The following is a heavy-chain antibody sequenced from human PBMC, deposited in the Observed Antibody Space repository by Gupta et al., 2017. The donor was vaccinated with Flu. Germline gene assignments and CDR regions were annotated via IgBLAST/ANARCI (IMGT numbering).Heavy chain of an antibody. V-gene: IGHV3-23*01. CDR2: ISGSGGST. Sequence: EVQLLESGGGLVQPGGSLRLSGVASGFTFSSDAMSWVRQAPGRGLEWVSAISGSGGSTYYADSVKGRFTISRDNSKNTLYLQMNSLRAEDTAVYYCAKLDGDYVGIIDYWGQGTLVTVSS. D-gene: IGHD4-17*01. CDR3: AKLDGDYVGIIDY. CDR1: GFTFSSDA. J-gene: IGHJ4*02.